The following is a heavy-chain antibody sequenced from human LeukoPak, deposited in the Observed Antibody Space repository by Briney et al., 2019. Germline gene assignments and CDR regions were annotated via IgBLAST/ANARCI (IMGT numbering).Heavy chain of an antibody. CDR1: GGSISSYY. D-gene: IGHD1-26*01. CDR2: IYTSGST. V-gene: IGHV4-4*07. CDR3: ARGGELPHHDAFDI. J-gene: IGHJ3*02. Sequence: SETLSLTCTVSGGSISSYYWSWIRQPAGKGLEWIGRIYTSGSTNYNPSLKSRVTISVDTSKNQFSLKLSSVTAADTAVYYCARGGELPHHDAFDIWGQGTMVTVSS.